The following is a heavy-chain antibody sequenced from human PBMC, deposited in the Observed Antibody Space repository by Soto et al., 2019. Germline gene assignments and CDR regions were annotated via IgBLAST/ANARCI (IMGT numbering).Heavy chain of an antibody. CDR3: ARRCTAMVVSYYYLGMDV. CDR2: IIPIFGTA. D-gene: IGHD5-18*01. Sequence: QVQLVQSGAEVKKPGSSVKVSCKASGGTFSSYAISWVRQAPGQGLEWMGGIIPIFGTANYAQKFQGRVTITADESTSTAYLELSSRRSEDAAVYSCARRCTAMVVSYYYLGMDVGGQGTTVTVSS. J-gene: IGHJ6*02. V-gene: IGHV1-69*01. CDR1: GGTFSSYA.